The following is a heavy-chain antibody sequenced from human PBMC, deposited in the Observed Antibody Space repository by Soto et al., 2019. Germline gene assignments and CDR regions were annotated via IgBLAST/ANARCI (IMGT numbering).Heavy chain of an antibody. CDR3: ARHWGIPMIVVVITSV. D-gene: IGHD3-22*01. CDR1: GGSISSSSYY. CDR2: IYYSGST. V-gene: IGHV4-39*01. Sequence: QLQLQESGPGLVKPSETLSLTCTVSGGSISSSSYYWGWIRQPPGKGLEWIGSIYYSGSTYYNPSLNRRFTISVDPSQDLLSLKLSSVTAADTAVYYCARHWGIPMIVVVITSVWGQGTLVTVCS. J-gene: IGHJ4*02.